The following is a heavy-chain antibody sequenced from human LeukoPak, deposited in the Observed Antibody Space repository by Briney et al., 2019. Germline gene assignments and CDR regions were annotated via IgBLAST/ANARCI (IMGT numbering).Heavy chain of an antibody. CDR1: GFTFSSYA. CDR2: ISGSGGST. Sequence: GGSLRLSCAASGFTFSSYAMSWVRQAPGKGLEWVSAISGSGGSTYYADSVKGRFTISRDNAKNSLYLQMNSLRAEDTAVYYCAREGENYYDSSGYPTSYYFDYWGQGTLVTVSS. J-gene: IGHJ4*02. V-gene: IGHV3-23*01. CDR3: AREGENYYDSSGYPTSYYFDY. D-gene: IGHD3-22*01.